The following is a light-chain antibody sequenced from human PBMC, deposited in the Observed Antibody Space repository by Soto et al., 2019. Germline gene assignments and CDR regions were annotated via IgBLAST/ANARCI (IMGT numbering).Light chain of an antibody. V-gene: IGKV3-11*01. J-gene: IGKJ2*01. CDR1: QSVGST. CDR3: QQRSTWSYT. Sequence: EIVLTQSPGTLSLSPGERATLSCRASQSVGSTLAWYQQKPGQAPRLLIYDAFSRATDIPARFSGGGSGPDFTLTISSLEAGDSAVYYCQQRSTWSYTFGQGTRLEIK. CDR2: DAF.